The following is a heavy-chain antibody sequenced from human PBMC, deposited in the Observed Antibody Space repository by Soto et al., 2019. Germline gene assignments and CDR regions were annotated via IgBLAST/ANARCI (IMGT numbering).Heavy chain of an antibody. J-gene: IGHJ4*02. CDR3: AKDRSGCYYFDY. Sequence: DSVKGRFTISRDNSKNTLYLQMNSLRAEDTAIYHCAKDRSGCYYFDYWGQGTLVTVSS. D-gene: IGHD6-25*01. V-gene: IGHV3-23*01.